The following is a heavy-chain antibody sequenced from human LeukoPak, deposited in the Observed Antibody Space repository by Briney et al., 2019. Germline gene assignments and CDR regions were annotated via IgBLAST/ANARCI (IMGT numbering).Heavy chain of an antibody. CDR3: AREIFYRRSAAAGKSPTSYYYYYMDV. V-gene: IGHV3-7*01. Sequence: GGSLRLSCAASGFTFSSYWMSWVRQAPGKGLEWVANIKQDGSEKYYVDSVKGRFTISRDNAKNSLYLQMSSLRAEDTAVYYCAREIFYRRSAAAGKSPTSYYYYYMDVWGKGTTVTVSS. D-gene: IGHD6-13*01. CDR2: IKQDGSEK. J-gene: IGHJ6*03. CDR1: GFTFSSYW.